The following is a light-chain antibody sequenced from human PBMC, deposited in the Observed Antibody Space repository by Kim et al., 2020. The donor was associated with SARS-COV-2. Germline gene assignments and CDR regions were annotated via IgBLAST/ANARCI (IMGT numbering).Light chain of an antibody. CDR3: CSYAGSRV. CDR2: EGS. V-gene: IGLV2-23*01. CDR1: SSDVGSYNL. Sequence: QSALTQPASVSGSPVQSITISCTGTSSDVGSYNLVSWYQQHPGKAPKLMIYEGSKRPSGVSNRFSGSKSGNTASLTISGLQAEDEADYYCCSYAGSRVFGGGTQLTVL. J-gene: IGLJ3*02.